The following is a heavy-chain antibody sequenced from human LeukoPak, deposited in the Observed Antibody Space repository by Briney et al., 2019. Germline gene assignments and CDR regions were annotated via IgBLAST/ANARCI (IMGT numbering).Heavy chain of an antibody. CDR1: GFTFSSCG. CDR2: ISGSSSYI. V-gene: IGHV3-21*01. CDR3: ARVPNPGFAALDNFLDY. D-gene: IGHD3-16*01. Sequence: GSLRLSCAASGFTFSSCGMSWVRQAPGKGLEWGSSISGSSSYIFYADSGKGRFTVSRDNAKNSLYLHMGSLRAEDTAVYHCARVPNPGFAALDNFLDYWGQGALVTVSS. J-gene: IGHJ4*02.